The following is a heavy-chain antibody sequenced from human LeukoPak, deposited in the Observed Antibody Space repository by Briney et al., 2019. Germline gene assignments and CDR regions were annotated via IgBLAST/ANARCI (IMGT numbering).Heavy chain of an antibody. CDR2: INPDRGYT. V-gene: IGHV1-2*02. CDR1: GYTFTDYY. D-gene: IGHD3-3*01. CDR3: ATDPRTTVFGTFRYYYMDV. Sequence: ASVKVSRQTSGYTFTDYYIHWVRQAPGQGLEWMGWINPDRGYTNYAQKFQGRVTKTRDTSINTAYMELSRLTSDDTAVYYCATDPRTTVFGTFRYYYMDVWGEGTTVAVSS. J-gene: IGHJ6*03.